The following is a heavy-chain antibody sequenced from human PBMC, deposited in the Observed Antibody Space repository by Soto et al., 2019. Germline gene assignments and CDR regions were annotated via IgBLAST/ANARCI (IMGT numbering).Heavy chain of an antibody. CDR3: ARPYGDFPYWYFDL. CDR2: IKQDGSEK. J-gene: IGHJ2*01. CDR1: GFTFSSYW. Sequence: PGGSLRLSCAASGFTFSSYWMSWVRQAPGKGLEWVANIKQDGSEKYYADSVKGRFTISRDNAKHSLNLKMNNLRAEDTAVYYCARPYGDFPYWYFDLWGRGTLVTVSS. V-gene: IGHV3-7*01. D-gene: IGHD4-17*01.